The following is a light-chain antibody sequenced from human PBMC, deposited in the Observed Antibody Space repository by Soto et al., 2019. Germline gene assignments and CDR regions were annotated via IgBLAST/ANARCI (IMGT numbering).Light chain of an antibody. CDR1: QSVSSN. Sequence: EIVMTQSPATLSVSPGARATLSCRASQSVSSNLAWYQQTPGQAPRLLIYGASTRATGIPARCSGSGAGTEFTLTISSLQSEDFAVYYYQQYNKWPPYTFGQGTKLEIK. V-gene: IGKV3-15*01. CDR2: GAS. CDR3: QQYNKWPPYT. J-gene: IGKJ2*01.